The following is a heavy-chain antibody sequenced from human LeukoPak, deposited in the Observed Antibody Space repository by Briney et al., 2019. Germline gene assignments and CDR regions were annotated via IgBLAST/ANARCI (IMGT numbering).Heavy chain of an antibody. V-gene: IGHV1-18*01. CDR2: ISAYNGNT. CDR1: GYTFTSYG. J-gene: IGHJ6*02. Sequence: ASVKVSCKASGYTFTSYGISWVRQAPGQGLEWMGWISAYNGNTNYAQKLQGRVTMTTDTSTSTAYMELRSLRSDDSAVYYWARGQDITGTSWGMDVWGQGTTVTVSS. D-gene: IGHD1-20*01. CDR3: ARGQDITGTSWGMDV.